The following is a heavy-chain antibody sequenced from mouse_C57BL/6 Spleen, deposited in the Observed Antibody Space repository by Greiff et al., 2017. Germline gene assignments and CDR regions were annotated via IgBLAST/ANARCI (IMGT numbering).Heavy chain of an antibody. V-gene: IGHV1-81*01. J-gene: IGHJ2*01. CDR1: GYTFTSYG. D-gene: IGHD1-2*01. CDR2: VYPRSGHT. Sequence: QVQLKESGAELARPGASVKLSCKASGYTFTSYGISWVKQRTGQGLEWIGEVYPRSGHTYYNEKFKGKATLTADKSSSTAYMELRSLTSEDSAVYICARWGTTAFYDYWGQGTTLTVSA. CDR3: ARWGTTAFYDY.